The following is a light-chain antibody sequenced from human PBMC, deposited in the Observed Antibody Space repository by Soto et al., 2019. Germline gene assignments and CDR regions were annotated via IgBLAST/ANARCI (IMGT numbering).Light chain of an antibody. Sequence: EILLTQSPGTLSLSRVERATLSCRASQTISSDYLAWYQQKPGQAPRLLIFGAATRAADIPDRFSGSGSGTDFTLTISRLEPEDFAVYYCQRYGSSPTFGQGTKV. CDR3: QRYGSSPT. V-gene: IGKV3-20*01. CDR1: QTISSDY. CDR2: GAA. J-gene: IGKJ1*01.